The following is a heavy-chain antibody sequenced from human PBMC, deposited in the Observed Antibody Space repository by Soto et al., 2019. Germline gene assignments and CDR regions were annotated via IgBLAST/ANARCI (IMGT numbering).Heavy chain of an antibody. Sequence: SETLSLTCAVYRGSFSGYYWGWIRQPPGKGLEWIGEINHSGSTNYNPSLKGRVTISVDTSKNQFSLKLSSVTAADTAVYYCARGRLVAGQTGYFDYWGQGTLVTV. V-gene: IGHV4-34*01. D-gene: IGHD6-19*01. J-gene: IGHJ4*02. CDR3: ARGRLVAGQTGYFDY. CDR1: RGSFSGYY. CDR2: INHSGST.